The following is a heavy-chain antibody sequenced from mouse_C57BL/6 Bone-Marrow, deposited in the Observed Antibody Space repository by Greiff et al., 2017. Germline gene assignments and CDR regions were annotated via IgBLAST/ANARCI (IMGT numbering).Heavy chain of an antibody. J-gene: IGHJ4*01. V-gene: IGHV1-9*01. Sequence: VQLVESGAELMKPGASVKLSCKATGYTFTGYWIEWVKQRPGHGLEWIGEILPGSGSTYYNEKFKGKATFTADTSSNTAYMQLSSLTSEDSAIYYGARFDYDYDSYAVDYWGQGTSVTVSS. CDR2: ILPGSGST. CDR3: ARFDYDYDSYAVDY. D-gene: IGHD2-4*01. CDR1: GYTFTGYW.